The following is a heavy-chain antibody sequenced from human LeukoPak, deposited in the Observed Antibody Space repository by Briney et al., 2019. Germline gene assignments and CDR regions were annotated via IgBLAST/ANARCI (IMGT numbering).Heavy chain of an antibody. V-gene: IGHV3-23*01. J-gene: IGHJ4*02. CDR2: IIDDGHTT. CDR1: GFTFSSYA. CDR3: AKYGGHPLPHYYLDY. Sequence: GGSLRLSCAASGFTFSSYAMSWVRRAPGKGLEWVSLIIDDGHTTSYADSVKGRFTISRDNSKNTLFLQMNSLIAEDTAVYYCAKYGGHPLPHYYLDYWGQGTQVTVSS. D-gene: IGHD3-16*01.